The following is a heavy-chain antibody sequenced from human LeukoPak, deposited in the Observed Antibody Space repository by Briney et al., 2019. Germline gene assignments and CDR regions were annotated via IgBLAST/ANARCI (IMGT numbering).Heavy chain of an antibody. V-gene: IGHV1-2*04. J-gene: IGHJ4*02. CDR3: ARGPPGYSSSWLFDY. Sequence: GASVKVSCKASGYTFTGYYMHWVRQAPGQGLEWMGWINPNSGGTNYAQKFQGWVTMTRDTSISTAYMELSRLRSDDTAVYYCARGPPGYSSSWLFDYWGQGTLVTVSS. D-gene: IGHD6-13*01. CDR1: GYTFTGYY. CDR2: INPNSGGT.